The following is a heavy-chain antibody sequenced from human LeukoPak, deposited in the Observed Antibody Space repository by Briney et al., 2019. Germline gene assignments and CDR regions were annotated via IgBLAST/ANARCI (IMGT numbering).Heavy chain of an antibody. Sequence: GGSLRLSCAASGFTFSSYAMHWVRQAPGKGLEWVAVISYDGSNKYYADSVKGRFTISRDNSKNTLYLQMNSLRAEDTAVYYCARGEGGYYYDSSGYYPRFDYWGQGTLVTVSS. CDR3: ARGEGGYYYDSSGYYPRFDY. V-gene: IGHV3-30*04. CDR2: ISYDGSNK. J-gene: IGHJ4*02. CDR1: GFTFSSYA. D-gene: IGHD3-22*01.